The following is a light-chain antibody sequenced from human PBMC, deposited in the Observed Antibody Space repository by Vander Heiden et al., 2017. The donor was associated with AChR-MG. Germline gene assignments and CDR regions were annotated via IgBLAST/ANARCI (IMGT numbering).Light chain of an antibody. CDR3: QVWDSSSDHVV. J-gene: IGLJ2*01. Sequence: SSVLTQPPSVSVAPGQTARITCGGNNIGSKSVHWYQQKPGQAPVLVVYDDSDRPSGIPERFSGSNTGSTATLTISRGEAGDEADYYCQVWDSSSDHVVFGGGTKLTVL. CDR1: NIGSKS. V-gene: IGLV3-21*02. CDR2: DDS.